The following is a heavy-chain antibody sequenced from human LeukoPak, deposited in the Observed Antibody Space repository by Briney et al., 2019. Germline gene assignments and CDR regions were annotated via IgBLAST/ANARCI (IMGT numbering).Heavy chain of an antibody. CDR1: GFTFSSYE. CDR2: IRGDAGST. Sequence: PGGSLRLSCAASGFTFSSYEMNWVRQAPGKGLEWVSAIRGDAGSTGYADSVKGRFTISRDNAKNSLYLQMNSLRVEDTALYYCARVWAWGSGNYFDNWGQGTLVTVSS. CDR3: ARVWAWGSGNYFDN. V-gene: IGHV3-20*04. J-gene: IGHJ4*02. D-gene: IGHD7-27*01.